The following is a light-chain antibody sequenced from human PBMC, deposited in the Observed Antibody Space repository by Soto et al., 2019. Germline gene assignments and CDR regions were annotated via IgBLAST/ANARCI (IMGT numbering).Light chain of an antibody. J-gene: IGLJ3*02. CDR1: NSNIGRNA. CDR2: SYN. Sequence: QPVLTQPPSASGTPGQRVTISCSGSNSNIGRNAVNWYQQLPGTAPKLLIYSYNQRPSGVPDRFSGSKSGTSASLAISGLQSEDEGDYYCGAWDDSLNGWVFGGGTKLTVL. CDR3: GAWDDSLNGWV. V-gene: IGLV1-44*01.